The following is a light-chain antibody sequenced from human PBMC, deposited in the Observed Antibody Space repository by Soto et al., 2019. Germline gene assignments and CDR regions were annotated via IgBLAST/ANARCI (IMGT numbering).Light chain of an antibody. V-gene: IGKV3-15*01. CDR1: QNIIGN. Sequence: RVMTQSPATLSVSPGERATLSCRANQNIIGNLAWYQQKPGQAPRLLIYGASTRATGVPARFSGSGSGTEFTLTISSLQSEDFEVYYCQQYNNWPITFGQGTRLEIK. CDR3: QQYNNWPIT. CDR2: GAS. J-gene: IGKJ5*01.